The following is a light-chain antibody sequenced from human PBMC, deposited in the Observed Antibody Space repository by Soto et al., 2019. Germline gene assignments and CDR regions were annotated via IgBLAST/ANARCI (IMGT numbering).Light chain of an antibody. CDR1: QTISSW. CDR3: QHYNSYSEA. J-gene: IGKJ1*01. V-gene: IGKV1-5*03. CDR2: KAS. Sequence: DIQRTQSPSTLSGSVGDRVTITCRASQTISSWLAWYQQKPGKAPKLLIYKASTVKSGVPSRFSGSGSGTEFTLTISSLQPDDFATYYCQHYNSYSEAFGQGTKV.